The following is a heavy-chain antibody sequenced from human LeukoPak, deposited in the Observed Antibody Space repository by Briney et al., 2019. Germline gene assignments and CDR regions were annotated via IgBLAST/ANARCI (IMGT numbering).Heavy chain of an antibody. D-gene: IGHD5-12*01. CDR1: GFPFSSYG. J-gene: IGHJ6*03. CDR3: AKGGGYEAQYYYYYLDV. V-gene: IGHV3-30*02. Sequence: GGSLRLSCEASGFPFSSYGMSWVRQAPGRNLEWLEFLGYDGSNKYYADSVKGRFTVSRDNSKNTLYLQMKSLRAEDTAVYYCAKGGGYEAQYYYYYLDVWGKGTTVTISS. CDR2: LGYDGSNK.